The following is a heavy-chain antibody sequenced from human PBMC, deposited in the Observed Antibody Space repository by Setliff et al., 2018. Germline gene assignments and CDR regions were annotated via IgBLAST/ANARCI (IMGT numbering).Heavy chain of an antibody. D-gene: IGHD1-1*01. J-gene: IGHJ5*02. CDR2: IYTTGNT. Sequence: SQTLSLTCAVSGGSITSGSYYWSWIRQPAGEGLEWIGRIYTTGNTNYNPSLKSRVTISVDTSKKQFSLMLTSVTAADTAVYYCARTTGSTHNWLDPWGPGTLVTVSS. CDR1: GGSITSGSYY. CDR3: ARTTGSTHNWLDP. V-gene: IGHV4-61*02.